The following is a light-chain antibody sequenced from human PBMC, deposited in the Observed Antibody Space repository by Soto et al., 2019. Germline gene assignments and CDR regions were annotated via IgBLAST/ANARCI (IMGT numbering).Light chain of an antibody. V-gene: IGKV1-39*01. CDR3: QQTHSTPVT. J-gene: IGKJ5*01. CDR2: AAS. CDR1: QNIYNY. Sequence: DIQMTQSPSSLSASVGDRVTVTCRTSQNIYNYLNWYQQKPGKAPKLLIYAASSVQNGVPLRFSGSGSGTDFTLTISSLQPEDFANYYCQQTHSTPVTFGQGTRLEVK.